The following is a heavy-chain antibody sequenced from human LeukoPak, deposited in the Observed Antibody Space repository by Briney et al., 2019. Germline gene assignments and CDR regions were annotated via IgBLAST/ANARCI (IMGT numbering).Heavy chain of an antibody. CDR1: GFTFSSYA. V-gene: IGHV3-30*02. CDR3: ARDRGPCGEDCFSVYNFFDS. J-gene: IGHJ5*01. D-gene: IGHD2-21*02. CDR2: IRYDGSNK. Sequence: GGSLRLSCAASGFTFSSYAMHWVRQAPGKGLEWVAFIRYDGSNKYYADSVKGRFTISRDNSKNTLYLQMNSLRAEDTAVYYCARDRGPCGEDCFSVYNFFDSWGQGTLVTVSS.